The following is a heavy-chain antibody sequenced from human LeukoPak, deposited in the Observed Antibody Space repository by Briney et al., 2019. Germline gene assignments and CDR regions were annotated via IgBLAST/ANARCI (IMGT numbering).Heavy chain of an antibody. Sequence: PGGSLRLSCAASGFTFSSYAMHWVRQAPGKGLEWVAVLSNGGTKKYYADSVNGRFTISRDNTKNTLFLQMNSLRAEDTAVYYCSGKGVAGTWDKWFDPWGQGTLVTVSS. CDR2: LSNGGTKK. J-gene: IGHJ5*02. CDR3: SGKGVAGTWDKWFDP. D-gene: IGHD2-15*01. V-gene: IGHV3-30*03. CDR1: GFTFSSYA.